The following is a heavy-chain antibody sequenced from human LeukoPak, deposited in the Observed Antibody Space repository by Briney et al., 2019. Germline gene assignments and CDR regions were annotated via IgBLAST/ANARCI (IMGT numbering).Heavy chain of an antibody. CDR2: IYTSGRT. D-gene: IGHD2-2*02. Sequence: SETLSLTCTVSGGSISSYYWSWIRQPAGKGLEWIGRIYTSGRTNYNTSLKSRVTMSVDTSKNQFSLKLSSVTAADTAVYYCARSRYCSSTSCYNRNWFDPWGQGTLVTVSS. CDR1: GGSISSYY. V-gene: IGHV4-4*07. J-gene: IGHJ5*02. CDR3: ARSRYCSSTSCYNRNWFDP.